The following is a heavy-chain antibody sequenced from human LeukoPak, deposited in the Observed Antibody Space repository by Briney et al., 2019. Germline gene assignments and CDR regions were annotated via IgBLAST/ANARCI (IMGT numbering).Heavy chain of an antibody. J-gene: IGHJ4*02. Sequence: GGSLRLSCVASGFTFSDYAMSWVRQAPGKGLEWVSGISDSGGSTYYADSVKGRCTIPRDNTKNTVSLQMNNLRAEDTAVYFCARHDSFIPYWGQGTLVTVTS. V-gene: IGHV3-23*01. CDR2: ISDSGGST. CDR1: GFTFSDYA. D-gene: IGHD3-16*02. CDR3: ARHDSFIPY.